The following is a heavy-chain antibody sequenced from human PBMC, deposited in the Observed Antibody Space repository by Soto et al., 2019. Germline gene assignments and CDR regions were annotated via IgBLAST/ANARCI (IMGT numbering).Heavy chain of an antibody. CDR2: IYYSGST. J-gene: IGHJ3*02. CDR1: GGSISSGGYY. D-gene: IGHD2-15*01. Sequence: PSETLSLTCTVSGGSISSGGYYWSWIRQHPGKGLEWIGYIYYSGSTYYNPSLKSRVTISVDTSKNQFSLKLSSVTAADTAVYYCARVLQDSLGYCSGGSCWNDAFDIWGQGTMVTVSS. V-gene: IGHV4-31*03. CDR3: ARVLQDSLGYCSGGSCWNDAFDI.